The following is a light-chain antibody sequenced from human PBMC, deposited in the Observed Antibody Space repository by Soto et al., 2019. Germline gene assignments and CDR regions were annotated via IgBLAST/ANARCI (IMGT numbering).Light chain of an antibody. Sequence: EIVMNQSPATLSVSPGERATLSCRASESVSSNLAWYQQKPGQAPRLLIYGVSTRATGIPARFSGSGTGTEFTLTISSLQSEDFAVYYCQQYNNWPGTFGQGTKVDIK. J-gene: IGKJ1*01. CDR1: ESVSSN. CDR2: GVS. CDR3: QQYNNWPGT. V-gene: IGKV3-15*01.